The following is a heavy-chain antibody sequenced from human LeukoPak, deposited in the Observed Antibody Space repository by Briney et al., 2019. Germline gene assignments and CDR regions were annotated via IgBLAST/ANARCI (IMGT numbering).Heavy chain of an antibody. J-gene: IGHJ3*02. CDR2: ISGSGGST. V-gene: IGHV3-23*01. D-gene: IGHD2-21*02. CDR1: GFTFSSYA. CDR3: AKDFGIVVVTAIQPDAFDI. Sequence: GGSLRLSCGASGFTFSSYAMSWVRQAPGKGLEWVSAISGSGGSTYYADSVKGRFTISRDNSKNTLYLQMNSLRAEDTAVYYCAKDFGIVVVTAIQPDAFDIWGQGTMVTVSS.